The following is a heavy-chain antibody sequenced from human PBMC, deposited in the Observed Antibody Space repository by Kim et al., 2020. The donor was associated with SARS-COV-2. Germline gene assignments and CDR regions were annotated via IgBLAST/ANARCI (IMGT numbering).Heavy chain of an antibody. CDR2: IYHSSST. J-gene: IGHJ4*02. CDR3: ARDLEYSYGFDY. D-gene: IGHD5-18*01. V-gene: IGHV4-4*02. CDR1: GGSISSSNW. Sequence: SETLSLTCAVSGGSISSSNWWSWVRQPPGKGLGWIGKIYHSSSTNYNPSLKSRVTISVDKSKNQFSLKLSSVTAADTAVYYCARDLEYSYGFDYWGQGTPVTVSS.